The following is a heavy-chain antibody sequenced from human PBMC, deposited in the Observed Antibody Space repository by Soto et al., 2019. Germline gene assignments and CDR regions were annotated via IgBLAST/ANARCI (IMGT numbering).Heavy chain of an antibody. Sequence: QVQLVQVGSEVKEPGASLKLSCKASGYTFTHFAIHWVRQAPGQGLEWMGWISAATGDTRYSPMFQGRITITSDRSASIVSLQLASLTTEATAVYFGARDRLVQRDRQFAYWGRGTLVTVS. D-gene: IGHD6-19*01. CDR1: GYTFTHFA. V-gene: IGHV1-3*01. J-gene: IGHJ4*02. CDR3: ARDRLVQRDRQFAY. CDR2: ISAATGDT.